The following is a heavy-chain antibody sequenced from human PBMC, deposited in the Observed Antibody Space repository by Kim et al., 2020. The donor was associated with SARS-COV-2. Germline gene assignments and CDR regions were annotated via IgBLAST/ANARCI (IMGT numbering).Heavy chain of an antibody. D-gene: IGHD2-2*01. J-gene: IGHJ6*02. CDR1: GFTFSDYY. CDR2: ISSSSSYT. V-gene: IGHV3-11*06. CDR3: ARDRWYQLLGYYGMDV. Sequence: GGSLRLSCAASGFTFSDYYMSWIRQAPGKGLEWVSYISSSSSYTNYADSVKGRFTISRDNAKNSLYLQMNSLRAEDTAVYYCARDRWYQLLGYYGMDVWGQGTTVTVSS.